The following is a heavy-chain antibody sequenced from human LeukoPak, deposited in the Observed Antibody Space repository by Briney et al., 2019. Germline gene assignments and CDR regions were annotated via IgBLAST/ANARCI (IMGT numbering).Heavy chain of an antibody. D-gene: IGHD2-15*01. J-gene: IGHJ4*02. CDR1: GFSFSDYG. CDR3: AKRRDYCSGGSCYSLDY. V-gene: IGHV3-30*18. Sequence: TGGSLRLSCAASGFSFSDYGMHWVRQAPGRGLVWVAVISSDGTKKAYADSVKGRFTISRDNSENTLYLQMSSLRAEDTAVYYCAKRRDYCSGGSCYSLDYWGQGTLVTVSS. CDR2: ISSDGTKK.